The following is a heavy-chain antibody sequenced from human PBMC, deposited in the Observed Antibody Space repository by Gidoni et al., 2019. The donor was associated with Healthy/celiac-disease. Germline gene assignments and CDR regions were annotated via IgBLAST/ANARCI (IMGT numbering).Heavy chain of an antibody. CDR2: IYTSGST. CDR3: ARAFTAGTLDY. D-gene: IGHD6-13*01. CDR1: GGSISSGSYY. J-gene: IGHJ4*02. Sequence: QVQLQESGPGLVKPSQTLSLTCTVSGGSISSGSYYWSWIRQPAGKGLEWIGRIYTSGSTNSNPPLKRRVTISVDTSKNQFSLKLSSVTAADTAVYYCARAFTAGTLDYWGQGTLVTVSS. V-gene: IGHV4-61*02.